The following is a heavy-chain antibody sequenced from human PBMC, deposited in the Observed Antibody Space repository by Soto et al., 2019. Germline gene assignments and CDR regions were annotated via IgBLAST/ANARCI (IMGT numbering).Heavy chain of an antibody. J-gene: IGHJ1*01. D-gene: IGHD4-17*01. CDR2: INPSGRTT. Sequence: ASVKVSCKTSGFTFSKYYMHWLRQVPGQGLEWVGVINPSGRTTSYAQKFLARVTVTRDASTAPVNLELNSLRSGDTAVYYCARDLAVTMVTTSVGSWGQGTLVTDSS. CDR3: ARDLAVTMVTTSVGS. CDR1: GFTFSKYY. V-gene: IGHV1-46*01.